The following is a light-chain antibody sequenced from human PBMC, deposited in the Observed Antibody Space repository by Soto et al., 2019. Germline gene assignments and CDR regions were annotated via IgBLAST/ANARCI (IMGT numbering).Light chain of an antibody. V-gene: IGKV1-39*01. J-gene: IGKJ1*01. CDR2: AAS. CDR1: QDISSS. Sequence: DIQMNQSPWPLAASIVDKVTISPRAIQDISSSLHWYQHKSGNAPKLLIYAASGLHSGVPSRFSGSGSGTDFTLTISSLQPEDFATYYCLQNYVTQWPFGKGTKLDIK. CDR3: LQNYVTQWP.